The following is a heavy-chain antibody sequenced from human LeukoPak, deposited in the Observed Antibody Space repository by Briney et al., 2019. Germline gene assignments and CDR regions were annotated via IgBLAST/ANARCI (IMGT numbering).Heavy chain of an antibody. CDR2: IYTSGST. D-gene: IGHD3-16*01. CDR1: GGSISSYY. V-gene: IGHV4-4*07. Sequence: SETLSLTCTVSGGSISSYYWSWIRQPAGKGLEWIGRIYTSGSTNYNPPLKSRVTMSVDTSKNQFSLKLSSVTAADTAVYYCARVSISPGGFHRYYFDYWGQGTLVTVSS. J-gene: IGHJ4*02. CDR3: ARVSISPGGFHRYYFDY.